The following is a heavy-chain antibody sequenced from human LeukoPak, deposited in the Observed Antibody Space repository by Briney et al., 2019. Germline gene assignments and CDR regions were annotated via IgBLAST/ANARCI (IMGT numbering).Heavy chain of an antibody. Sequence: SETLSLTCAVYGGSFSGYYWSWIRQPPWKGLEWIGEINHSGSTNYNPSLKSRVTISVDTSKNQFSLKLSSVSAADTAVYYCAGSIVVVTARSNWFDPWGQGTRVTVSS. CDR3: AGSIVVVTARSNWFDP. J-gene: IGHJ5*02. CDR2: INHSGST. D-gene: IGHD2-21*02. CDR1: GGSFSGYY. V-gene: IGHV4-34*01.